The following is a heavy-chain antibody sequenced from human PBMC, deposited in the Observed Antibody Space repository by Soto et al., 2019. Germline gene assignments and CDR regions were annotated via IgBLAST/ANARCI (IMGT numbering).Heavy chain of an antibody. CDR1: GFTFSSYA. Sequence: GGSLRLSCAASGFTFSSYAMSWVLQAPGKGLEWVSAISGSGGSTYYADSVKGRFTISRDNSKNTLYLQMNSLRAEDTAVYYCAKVYGYSYGYPYYFDYWGQGTLVTVSS. J-gene: IGHJ4*02. D-gene: IGHD5-18*01. CDR3: AKVYGYSYGYPYYFDY. CDR2: ISGSGGST. V-gene: IGHV3-23*01.